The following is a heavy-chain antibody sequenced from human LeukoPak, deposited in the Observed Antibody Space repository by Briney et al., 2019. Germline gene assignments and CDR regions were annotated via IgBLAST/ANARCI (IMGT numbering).Heavy chain of an antibody. CDR2: INQDGSEK. CDR3: ARIGYSYGPLGYYYYMDV. V-gene: IGHV3-7*01. CDR1: GFTFSSYL. J-gene: IGHJ6*03. D-gene: IGHD5-18*01. Sequence: GGSLRLSCAASGFTFSSYLMSWVRQAPGEGLGWVANINQDGSEKYYVDSVKGRFTISTDNAKTSLYLQMNSLRAEDTAVYYCARIGYSYGPLGYYYYMDVWGKGTTVTISS.